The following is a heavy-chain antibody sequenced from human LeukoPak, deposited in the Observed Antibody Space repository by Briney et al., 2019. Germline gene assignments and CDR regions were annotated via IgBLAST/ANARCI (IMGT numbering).Heavy chain of an antibody. Sequence: ASVKVSCTASGYTFTSYDINWVRQAPGQGLEWMGWMNPNSGNTGYAQKFQGRVTMTRNTSISTAYMELSSLRSEDTAVYYCASAWDSSGWTNWFDPWGQGTLVTVSS. J-gene: IGHJ5*02. D-gene: IGHD6-19*01. CDR1: GYTFTSYD. CDR3: ASAWDSSGWTNWFDP. V-gene: IGHV1-8*01. CDR2: MNPNSGNT.